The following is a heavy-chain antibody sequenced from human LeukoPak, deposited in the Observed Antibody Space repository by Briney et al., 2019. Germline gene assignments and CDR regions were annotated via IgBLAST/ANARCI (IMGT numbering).Heavy chain of an antibody. D-gene: IGHD6-19*01. J-gene: IGHJ4*02. Sequence: PSETLSLTCTVSGGSISSGGYYWSWIRQPPGKGLEWIGYIYHSGSTYYNPSLKSRVTISVDRSKNQFSLKLSSVTAADTAVYYCAREYSSGSNFDYWGQGTLVTVSS. CDR1: GGSISSGGYY. CDR2: IYHSGST. CDR3: AREYSSGSNFDY. V-gene: IGHV4-30-2*01.